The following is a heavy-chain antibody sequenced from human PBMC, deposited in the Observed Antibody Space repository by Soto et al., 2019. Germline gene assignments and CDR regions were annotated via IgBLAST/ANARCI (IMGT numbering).Heavy chain of an antibody. J-gene: IGHJ5*02. CDR2: IKEYVSEK. V-gene: IGHV3-7*03. CDR1: GFILRNYW. CDR3: ARYRSLER. D-gene: IGHD3-16*02. Sequence: PWGSLRLSCADSGFILRNYWMSWVRQAPGMGLQWVASIKEYVSEKYYVDPVKGRFTISRENAKNSLYLQMNSLRAEDTAVYYCARYRSLERWGKGIMVTVSS.